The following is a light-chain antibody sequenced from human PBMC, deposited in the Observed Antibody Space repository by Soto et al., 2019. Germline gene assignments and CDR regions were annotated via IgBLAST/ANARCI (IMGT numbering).Light chain of an antibody. CDR2: DVK. CDR1: TSDVGTYDY. V-gene: IGLV2-11*01. CDR3: FSYAGSYTLEV. Sequence: QSALTQPRSVSGSPGQSVTISCTGTTSDVGTYDYVSWYQQHPGQAPKLMIFDVKYRHSGVLDRFSGSKSGNTASLTISGLQADDGADYYCFSYAGSYTLEVFGGGTKLTVL. J-gene: IGLJ2*01.